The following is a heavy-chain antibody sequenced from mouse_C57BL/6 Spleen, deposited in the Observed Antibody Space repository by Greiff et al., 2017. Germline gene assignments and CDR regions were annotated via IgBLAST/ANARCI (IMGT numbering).Heavy chain of an antibody. CDR2: IYWDDDK. CDR1: GFSLSTSGMG. CDR3: ARRSDSNYRFLYFDV. Sequence: QVTLKVCGPGILQSSQTLSLTCSFSGFSLSTSGMGVSWIRQPSGKGLEWLAHIYWDDDKRYKQSLKRRLTISKDTSRNQVFLKITSVDTADTATYYCARRSDSNYRFLYFDVWGTGTTVTVSS. J-gene: IGHJ1*03. V-gene: IGHV8-12*01. D-gene: IGHD2-5*01.